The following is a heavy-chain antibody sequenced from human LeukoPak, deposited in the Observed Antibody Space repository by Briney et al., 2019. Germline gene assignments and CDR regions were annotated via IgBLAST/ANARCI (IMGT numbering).Heavy chain of an antibody. Sequence: VASVKVSCKASGYTFTGNYIQWVRQAPGQGLEWMGWINPRSGGTNYAQKFQGRVTMTRDTTITTASMELSSLRSDDTAVYYCVKLRYDFLSAFEIWGQGTMVTVSS. CDR1: GYTFTGNY. D-gene: IGHD3-3*01. V-gene: IGHV1-2*02. J-gene: IGHJ3*02. CDR2: INPRSGGT. CDR3: VKLRYDFLSAFEI.